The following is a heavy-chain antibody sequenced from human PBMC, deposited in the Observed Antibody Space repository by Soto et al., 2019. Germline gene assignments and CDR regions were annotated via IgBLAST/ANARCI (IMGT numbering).Heavy chain of an antibody. CDR2: INTDSGDT. J-gene: IGHJ4*02. Sequence: ASVKVSCKASGYTCTSYSIHWVRQATVQGLEWIGWINTDSGDTGYSQKFQGRVTVTRNTSATTAYMELSGLRSDDTAVYYCARRKERSGPHYFDYWGQGSLVTVSS. D-gene: IGHD6-25*01. V-gene: IGHV1-3*04. CDR3: ARRKERSGPHYFDY. CDR1: GYTCTSYS.